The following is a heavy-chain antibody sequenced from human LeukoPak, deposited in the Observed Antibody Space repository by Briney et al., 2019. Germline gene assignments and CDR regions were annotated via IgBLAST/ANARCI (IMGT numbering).Heavy chain of an antibody. V-gene: IGHV1-18*01. CDR2: ISAYNGNT. CDR3: ARDRFIDSSSWYEIYYYYYGMDV. Sequence: ASVKVSCKASGYTFTSYGISWVRQAPGQGLEWMGWISAYNGNTNYAQKLQGRVTMTTDTSTSTAYMELRSLRSDDTAVYYCARDRFIDSSSWYEIYYYYYGMDVWGQGTTVTVSS. J-gene: IGHJ6*02. CDR1: GYTFTSYG. D-gene: IGHD6-13*01.